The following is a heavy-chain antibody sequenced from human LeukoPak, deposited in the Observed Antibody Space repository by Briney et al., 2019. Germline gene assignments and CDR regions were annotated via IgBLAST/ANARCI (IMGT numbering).Heavy chain of an antibody. Sequence: SETLSLTCAVYGAPFSGYWWYWIRQPPGKGLEWIGEINHSRITNYNPSLKSRVTISVDTSKNQFSLKLSSVTAADTAVYYCASGMVWFGESPFDYWGQGTLVTVSS. CDR3: ASGMVWFGESPFDY. V-gene: IGHV4-34*01. J-gene: IGHJ4*02. D-gene: IGHD3-10*01. CDR2: INHSRIT. CDR1: GAPFSGYW.